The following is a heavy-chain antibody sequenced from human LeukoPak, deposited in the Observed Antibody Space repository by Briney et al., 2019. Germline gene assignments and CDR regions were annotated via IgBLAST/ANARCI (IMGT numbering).Heavy chain of an antibody. Sequence: GASVNVSCRASGYTFTSYGISWVRQAPGQGLEWMGWISAYNGNTNYTQTLQGRFTMTTDASTTTAYMELTSLRFGDTATYFRARVLNARAPAASADYWGQGTLVTVSS. D-gene: IGHD2-2*01. V-gene: IGHV1-18*01. CDR2: ISAYNGNT. J-gene: IGHJ4*02. CDR3: ARVLNARAPAASADY. CDR1: GYTFTSYG.